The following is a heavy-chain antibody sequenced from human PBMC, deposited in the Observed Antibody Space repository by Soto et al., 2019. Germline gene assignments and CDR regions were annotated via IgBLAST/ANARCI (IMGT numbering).Heavy chain of an antibody. CDR2: IAYDGSNK. CDR3: AKDIVRYTYGACDY. CDR1: GFTFSSYG. D-gene: IGHD5-18*01. V-gene: IGHV3-30*18. Sequence: QVQLVESGGAVVQPGKSLRLSCAASGFTFSSYGMYWVRQAPGKGLEWVAAIAYDGSNKYHADSVKGRFTISRDNSKNTLFLQMNSLRGEDTAVYYCAKDIVRYTYGACDYWGQGALVTVSS. J-gene: IGHJ4*02.